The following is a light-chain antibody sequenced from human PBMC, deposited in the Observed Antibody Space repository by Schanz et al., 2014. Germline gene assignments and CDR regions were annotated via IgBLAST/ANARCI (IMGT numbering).Light chain of an antibody. Sequence: DIQMTQSPSTLSASVGDRVTITCRASQSISSWLAWYQQKPGKAPKLLIYDASSLESGVPSRFSGSGSGTEFTLPISSLQPDDYATYYCQQYNSYPVTFGQGTKLEIK. CDR2: DAS. J-gene: IGKJ2*01. CDR1: QSISSW. V-gene: IGKV1-5*01. CDR3: QQYNSYPVT.